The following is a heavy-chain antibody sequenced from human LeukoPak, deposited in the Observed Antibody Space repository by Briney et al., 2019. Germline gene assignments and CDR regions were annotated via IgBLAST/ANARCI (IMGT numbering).Heavy chain of an antibody. CDR3: ASYSYYYDSSGYFDY. CDR1: GGSISSYY. D-gene: IGHD3-22*01. V-gene: IGHV4-59*01. Sequence: SETLSLTCTVSGGSISSYYWSWIRQPPGKGLEWIGYIYYSGSTNYNPSLKSRVTISVDTSKNQFSLRLSSVTAADTAVYYCASYSYYYDSSGYFDYWGQGTLVTVSS. J-gene: IGHJ4*02. CDR2: IYYSGST.